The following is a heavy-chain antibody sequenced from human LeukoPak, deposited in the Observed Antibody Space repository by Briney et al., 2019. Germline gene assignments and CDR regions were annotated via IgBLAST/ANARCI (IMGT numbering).Heavy chain of an antibody. D-gene: IGHD5-12*01. V-gene: IGHV1-2*02. Sequence: ASVKVSCKASGYTFTSYYMHWVRQAPGQGLEWMGWINPNSGGTNYAQKFQGRVTMTRDTSISTAYMELSRLRSDDTAVYYCARAGGIYRGYDYGYWGQGTLVTVSS. J-gene: IGHJ4*02. CDR2: INPNSGGT. CDR1: GYTFTSYY. CDR3: ARAGGIYRGYDYGY.